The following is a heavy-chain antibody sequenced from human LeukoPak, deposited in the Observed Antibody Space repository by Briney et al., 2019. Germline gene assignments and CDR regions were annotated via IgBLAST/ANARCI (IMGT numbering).Heavy chain of an antibody. V-gene: IGHV4-34*01. J-gene: IGHJ4*02. CDR1: GGSFSGYY. CDR2: INHSGST. Sequence: PSETLSLTCAVYGGSFSGYYWSWIRQPPGKELEWIGEINHSGSTNYNPSLKSRVTISVDTSKNQFSLKLSSVTAADTAVYYCARMGVVVAFDYWGQGTLVTVSS. CDR3: ARMGVVVAFDY. D-gene: IGHD2-15*01.